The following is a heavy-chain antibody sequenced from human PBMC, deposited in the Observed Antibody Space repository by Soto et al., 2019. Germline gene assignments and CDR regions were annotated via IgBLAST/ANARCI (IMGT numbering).Heavy chain of an antibody. V-gene: IGHV1-3*01. CDR2: INAGNGNT. J-gene: IGHJ6*02. CDR1: GYTFTSYA. Sequence: GASVKVSCKASGYTFTSYAMHWVRQAPGQRLEWMGWINAGNGNTKCSQKFQGRVTITRDTSASTAYMELSSLRSEDTAVYYCARGTYYYGSGSFYVWGQGTTVTVSS. D-gene: IGHD3-10*01. CDR3: ARGTYYYGSGSFYV.